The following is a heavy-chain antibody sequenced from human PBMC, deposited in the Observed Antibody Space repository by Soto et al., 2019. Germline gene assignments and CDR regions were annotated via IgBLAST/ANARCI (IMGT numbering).Heavy chain of an antibody. J-gene: IGHJ5*02. CDR1: GGTFSSYA. V-gene: IGHV1-69*06. CDR2: IIPIFGTA. D-gene: IGHD6-13*01. CDR3: ARVRYSSSWFSGLNWFDP. Sequence: SVKVSCKASGGTFSSYAISWVRQAPGQGLEWMGGIIPIFGTANYAQKFQGRVTITADKSTSTAYMELSSLRSEDTAVYYCARVRYSSSWFSGLNWFDPWGQGTLVTVPA.